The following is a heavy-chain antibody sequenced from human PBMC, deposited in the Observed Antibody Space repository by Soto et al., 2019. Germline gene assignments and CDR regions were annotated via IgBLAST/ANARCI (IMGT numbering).Heavy chain of an antibody. V-gene: IGHV4-31*03. Sequence: QVQLQESGPGLVKPSQTLSLTCTVSGGSISSGGYYWSWIRQHPGKGLEWIGYIYYTGSTYYIPSLKSRVXIXVXXSKNQFSLKLYSVTAADTAVYYCAREAGDRGAFDIWGQGTMVTVSS. CDR1: GGSISSGGYY. CDR3: AREAGDRGAFDI. CDR2: IYYTGST. D-gene: IGHD7-27*01. J-gene: IGHJ3*02.